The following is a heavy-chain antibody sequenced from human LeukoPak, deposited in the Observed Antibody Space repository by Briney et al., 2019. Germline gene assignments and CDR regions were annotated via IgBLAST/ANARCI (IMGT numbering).Heavy chain of an antibody. D-gene: IGHD3-22*01. Sequence: PGGSLRLSCAASGFTFGSYGMHWVRQAPGKGLEWVAVISYDGSNKYYADSVKGRFTISRDNSKNTLYLQMNSLRAEDTAVYYCAKDHNPLVVADHDYIGYWGQGTLVTVSS. CDR3: AKDHNPLVVADHDYIGY. CDR2: ISYDGSNK. J-gene: IGHJ4*02. CDR1: GFTFGSYG. V-gene: IGHV3-30*18.